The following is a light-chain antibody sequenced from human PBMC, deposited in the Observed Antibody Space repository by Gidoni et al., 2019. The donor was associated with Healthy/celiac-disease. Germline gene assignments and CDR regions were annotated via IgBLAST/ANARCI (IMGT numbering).Light chain of an antibody. CDR3: QQSYSTPLVT. Sequence: DIQMTQSPSSLSASVGDRVTIPCRASQSISSYLNWYQQKPGEAPKLLSYGASSLQSGVPSRFSGSGSGTDFTLTISSLQPEDFATYYCQQSYSTPLVTFGQXTRLEIK. CDR1: QSISSY. V-gene: IGKV1-39*01. CDR2: GAS. J-gene: IGKJ5*01.